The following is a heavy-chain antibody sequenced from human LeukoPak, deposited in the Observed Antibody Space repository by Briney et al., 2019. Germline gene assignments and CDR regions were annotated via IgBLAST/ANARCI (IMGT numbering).Heavy chain of an antibody. CDR1: GYTFTGYY. V-gene: IGHV1-2*06. Sequence: GASLKVSCKASGYTFTGYYMHWVRQAPGQGLEWMGRINPNSGGTNYAQKFQGRVTMTRDTSISTAYMELSRLRSDDTAVYYCARDLSTAVAAQGRGDYWGQGTLVTVSS. D-gene: IGHD6-19*01. CDR3: ARDLSTAVAAQGRGDY. CDR2: INPNSGGT. J-gene: IGHJ4*02.